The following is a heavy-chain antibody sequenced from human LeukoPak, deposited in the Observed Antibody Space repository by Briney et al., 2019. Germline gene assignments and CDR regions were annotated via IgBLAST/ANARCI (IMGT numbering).Heavy chain of an antibody. CDR2: LSGDNSHT. D-gene: IGHD1-1*01. Sequence: ASVKVSCKTSGYSFITSGINWVRQAPGQGLECMGWLSGDNSHTVYVQKFQGRVTMTTDTSTNTVYMELRSLTSDDTAVYYCARGGSNDYWYTPSDYWGQGTLVTVSS. V-gene: IGHV1-18*01. J-gene: IGHJ4*02. CDR1: GYSFITSG. CDR3: ARGGSNDYWYTPSDY.